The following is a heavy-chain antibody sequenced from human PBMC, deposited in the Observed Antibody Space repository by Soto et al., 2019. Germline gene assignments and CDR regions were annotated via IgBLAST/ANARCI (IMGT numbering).Heavy chain of an antibody. Sequence: GGSLRLSCAASGFTFSSYGMSWVRQAPGKGLEWVSAISGSGGSTYYADSVKGRFTISRDNSKNTLYLQMNSLRAEDTAVYYCAISLSVGATTPFDYWGQGTLVTVSS. D-gene: IGHD1-26*01. CDR1: GFTFSSYG. CDR3: AISLSVGATTPFDY. V-gene: IGHV3-23*01. J-gene: IGHJ4*02. CDR2: ISGSGGST.